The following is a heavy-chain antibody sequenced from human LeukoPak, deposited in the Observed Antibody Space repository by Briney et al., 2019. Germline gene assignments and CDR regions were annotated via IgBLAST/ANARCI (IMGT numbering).Heavy chain of an antibody. CDR2: IRQDGSDK. CDR3: ARGGYCDSSGRNFDY. J-gene: IGHJ4*02. CDR1: GFTFSNYW. D-gene: IGHD3-22*01. Sequence: PGGSLRLSCAASGFTFSNYWMSWVRHVPGKGLEWVAKIRQDGSDKYYVDSVKGRFTISRDNAKNSLYLQMSSLRAEDTAVYYCARGGYCDSSGRNFDYWGQGTLVTVSS. V-gene: IGHV3-7*03.